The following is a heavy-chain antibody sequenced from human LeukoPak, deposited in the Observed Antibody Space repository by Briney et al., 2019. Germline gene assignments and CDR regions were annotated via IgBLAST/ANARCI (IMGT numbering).Heavy chain of an antibody. CDR1: GVSISSYY. D-gene: IGHD2-15*01. V-gene: IGHV4-59*08. Sequence: PSETLSLTCTVSGVSISSYYWSWIRQPPRKRLEWIGYIYYSGSTNYNPSLKSRVTISVDTSKNQFSLKLSSVTAADTAVYYCARHNPYCSGGSCYDGGDYWGQGTLVTVSS. CDR3: ARHNPYCSGGSCYDGGDY. CDR2: IYYSGST. J-gene: IGHJ4*02.